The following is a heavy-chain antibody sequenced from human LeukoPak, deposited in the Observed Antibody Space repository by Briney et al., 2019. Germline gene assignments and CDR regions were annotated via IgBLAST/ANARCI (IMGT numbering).Heavy chain of an antibody. CDR3: ARVMITFGGVVGPFDY. CDR1: GYTFTGYY. CDR2: INPNSGGT. J-gene: IGHJ4*02. D-gene: IGHD3-16*02. V-gene: IGHV1-2*02. Sequence: GASVKVSCKASGYTFTGYYMHWVRQAPRQGLEWMGWINPNSGGTNYAQKFQGRVTMTRDTSISTAYMELSRLRSDDTAVYYCARVMITFGGVVGPFDYWGQGTLVTVSS.